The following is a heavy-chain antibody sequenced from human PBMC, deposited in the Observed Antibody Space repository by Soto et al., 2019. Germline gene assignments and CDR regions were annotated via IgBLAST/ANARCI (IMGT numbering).Heavy chain of an antibody. J-gene: IGHJ6*03. Sequence: EVQLVESGGGLVQPGGSLRLSCAASGFTVSSNYMSWVRQAPGKGLEWVSVIYSGGSTYYEDSVKGRFTISRDNSKNTLYLQMNSLRAEDTAVYYCARALGDGDYNPIYYFYYYMDVWGKGTTVTVSS. D-gene: IGHD4-17*01. CDR2: IYSGGST. V-gene: IGHV3-66*01. CDR1: GFTVSSNY. CDR3: ARALGDGDYNPIYYFYYYMDV.